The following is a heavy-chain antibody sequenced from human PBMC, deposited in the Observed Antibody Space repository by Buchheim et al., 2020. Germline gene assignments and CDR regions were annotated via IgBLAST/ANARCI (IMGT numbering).Heavy chain of an antibody. Sequence: EVQLLESGGGLVQPGGSLRLSCAASGFTFSSYAMSWVRQAPGKGLEWVSAISGSGGSTYYADSVKGRFTISRDNSKKTLYLQMNSLRAEDTAVYYCAKDNDILTGYYTGLFDYWGQGTL. D-gene: IGHD3-9*01. CDR3: AKDNDILTGYYTGLFDY. J-gene: IGHJ4*02. CDR1: GFTFSSYA. CDR2: ISGSGGST. V-gene: IGHV3-23*01.